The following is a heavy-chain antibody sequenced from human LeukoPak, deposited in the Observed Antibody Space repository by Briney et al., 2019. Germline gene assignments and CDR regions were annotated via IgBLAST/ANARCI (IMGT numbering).Heavy chain of an antibody. V-gene: IGHV1-8*03. CDR2: MNPNSGNT. CDR1: GYTFTSYD. D-gene: IGHD3-22*01. J-gene: IGHJ4*02. Sequence: ASVKVSCKASGYTFTSYDINWVRQATGQGLEWMGWMNPNSGNTGYAQKFQGRVTITRNTSISTAYMELSSLRSEDTAVYYCARGYYDSSGYYYFDYWGQGTLVTVSS. CDR3: ARGYYDSSGYYYFDY.